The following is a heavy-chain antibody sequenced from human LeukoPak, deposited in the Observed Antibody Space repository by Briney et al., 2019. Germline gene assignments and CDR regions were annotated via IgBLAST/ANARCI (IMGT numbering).Heavy chain of an antibody. J-gene: IGHJ2*01. CDR1: GFTFSSYE. CDR2: ISSSGSTI. V-gene: IGHV3-48*03. D-gene: IGHD1-26*01. Sequence: GGSLRLSCAASGFTFSSYEMNWVRQAPGKGLEWVSYISSSGSTIYYADSVEGRFTISRDNAKNSLYLQMNSLRAEDTAVYYCARGPERVAGATLNLYWYFDLWGRGTLVTVSS. CDR3: ARGPERVAGATLNLYWYFDL.